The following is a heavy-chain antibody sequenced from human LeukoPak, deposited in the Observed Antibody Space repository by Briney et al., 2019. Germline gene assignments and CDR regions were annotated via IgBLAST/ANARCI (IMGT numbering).Heavy chain of an antibody. D-gene: IGHD2-2*01. V-gene: IGHV1-2*02. CDR2: INPNSGGT. CDR3: AREYCSSTSCYNWFEP. J-gene: IGHJ5*02. CDR1: GYTFTGYY. Sequence: HWASVKVSCKASGYTFTGYYMHWVRQAPGQGLEWMGWINPNSGGTNYAQKFQGRVTMTRDTSISTAYMELSRLRSDDTAVYYCAREYCSSTSCYNWFEPWGQGTLVTVSS.